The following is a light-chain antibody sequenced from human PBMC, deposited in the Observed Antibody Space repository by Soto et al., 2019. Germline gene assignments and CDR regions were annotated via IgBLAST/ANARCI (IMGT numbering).Light chain of an antibody. J-gene: IGLJ1*01. CDR2: EVS. V-gene: IGLV2-14*01. Sequence: SVLTQPASVSGSPGQSITISGTGTSSDVGGYNYVSWYRQHPGKAPKLMIYEVSNRPSGVSNRFSGSKSGNTASLTISGLQAEDEADYYCSSSTSSTTLDVFGTGTKVTVL. CDR3: SSSTSSTTLDV. CDR1: SSDVGGYNY.